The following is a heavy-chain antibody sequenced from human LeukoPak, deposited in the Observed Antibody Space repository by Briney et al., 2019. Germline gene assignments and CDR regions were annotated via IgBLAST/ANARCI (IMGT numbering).Heavy chain of an antibody. CDR3: ARSGPTHYDSSDNSAYFDY. CDR1: GGSISSGSYY. Sequence: PSETLSLTCTVSGGSISSGSYYWTWIRQLPGKGLEWIGYIYYGGRTYYNPSLRSRLMISVDTSKNQFSLKLSSVTAADTAVYYCARSGPTHYDSSDNSAYFDYWGQGTLVTVSS. D-gene: IGHD3-22*01. V-gene: IGHV4-31*03. CDR2: IYYGGRT. J-gene: IGHJ4*02.